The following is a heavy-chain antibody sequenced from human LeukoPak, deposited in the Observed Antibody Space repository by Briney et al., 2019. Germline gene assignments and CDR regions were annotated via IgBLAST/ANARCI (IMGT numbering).Heavy chain of an antibody. D-gene: IGHD3-10*01. CDR2: MNPNSGNT. J-gene: IGHJ5*02. CDR1: GYTFTSYD. Sequence: ASVKVSCKASGYTFTSYDINWVRQATGQGLEWMGWMNPNSGNTGYAQKFQGRVTMTRDSSISTAYMELSSLRSEDTGVYYCARGITRIAIVRGVPYNWFDHWGQGTLVTVSS. CDR3: ARGITRIAIVRGVPYNWFDH. V-gene: IGHV1-8*02.